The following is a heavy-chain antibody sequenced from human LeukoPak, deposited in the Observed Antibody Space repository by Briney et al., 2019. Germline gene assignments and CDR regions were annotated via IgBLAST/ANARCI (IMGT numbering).Heavy chain of an antibody. D-gene: IGHD2-21*02. CDR2: IIPILGIA. V-gene: IGHV1-69*04. CDR3: ARPPKYWGGDCYSYGY. J-gene: IGHJ4*02. Sequence: SVKVSCKASGGTFSSYAISWVRQAPGQGLEWMGRIIPILGIANYAQKFQGRVTITADKSPSTAYMELSSLRSEDTAVYYCARPPKYWGGDCYSYGYWGQGTLVTVSS. CDR1: GGTFSSYA.